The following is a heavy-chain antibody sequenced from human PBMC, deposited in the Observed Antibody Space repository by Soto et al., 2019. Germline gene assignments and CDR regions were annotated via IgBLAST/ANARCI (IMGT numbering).Heavy chain of an antibody. CDR3: ARGDYYGSGSYFVDYGMDV. Sequence: SETLSLTCTASGGSISSYYWSWIRQPPGKGLEWIGYIYYSGSTNYNPSLKSRVTISVDTSKNQFSLKLSSVTAADTAVYYCARGDYYGSGSYFVDYGMDVWGQGTTVTVS. CDR2: IYYSGST. V-gene: IGHV4-59*01. J-gene: IGHJ6*02. D-gene: IGHD3-10*01. CDR1: GGSISSYY.